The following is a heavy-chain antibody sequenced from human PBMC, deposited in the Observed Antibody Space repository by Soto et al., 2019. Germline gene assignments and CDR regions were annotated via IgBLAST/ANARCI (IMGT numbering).Heavy chain of an antibody. D-gene: IGHD1-26*01. J-gene: IGHJ5*02. V-gene: IGHV4-59*01. CDR3: ARTNSGSTAWFDP. CDR1: GDSISPYY. Sequence: SETLSLTCTVSGDSISPYYWSWIRQPPGKGLEWIGYIHYSGSSDYNPFLKSRVTILVDTSKSQFSLKLTSVTAADTAVYYCARTNSGSTAWFDPWGQGTLVTVSS. CDR2: IHYSGSS.